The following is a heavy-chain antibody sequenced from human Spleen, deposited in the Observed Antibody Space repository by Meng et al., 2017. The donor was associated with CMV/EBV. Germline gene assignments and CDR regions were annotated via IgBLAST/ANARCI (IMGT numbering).Heavy chain of an antibody. CDR1: GFTFSTYN. CDR3: ARDRNGLDV. V-gene: IGHV3-13*01. J-gene: IGHJ6*02. Sequence: GESLKISCAASGFTFSTYNMHWVRQPAGKALEWVSAIGIARDTYYSDSVKGRFTISRENARNSLYLQMNSLRAGDTAVYYCARDRNGLDVWGHGTTVTVSS. CDR2: IGIARDT.